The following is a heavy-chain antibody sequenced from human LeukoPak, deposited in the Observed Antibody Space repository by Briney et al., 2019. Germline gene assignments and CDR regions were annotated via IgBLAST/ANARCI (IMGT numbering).Heavy chain of an antibody. CDR1: GFTFRNAW. J-gene: IGHJ4*02. D-gene: IGHD3-22*01. CDR3: TTVQSHYYDSSGYYIIDY. CDR2: TKSKTDGGTT. Sequence: GGSLRLSCAASGFTFRNAWMSWVRQAPGKRLEWVGRTKSKTDGGTTDYAAPVKGRFTISRDDSKNSLYLQMNSLKTEDAAVYYCTTVQSHYYDSSGYYIIDYWGQGTLVTVSS. V-gene: IGHV3-15*01.